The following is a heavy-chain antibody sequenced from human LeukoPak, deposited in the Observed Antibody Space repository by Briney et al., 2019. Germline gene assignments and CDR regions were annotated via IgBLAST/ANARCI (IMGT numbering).Heavy chain of an antibody. CDR2: ISSSSSYI. Sequence: GGSLRLSCAASGFTFSSYSMNWVRQAPGKGLEWVSSISSSSSYIYYADSVKGRFTISRDNAKNSLYLQMNSLRAEDTAVYYCARDPGNWNHEYWGQGTLVTVFS. CDR1: GFTFSSYS. J-gene: IGHJ4*02. D-gene: IGHD1-14*01. CDR3: ARDPGNWNHEY. V-gene: IGHV3-21*01.